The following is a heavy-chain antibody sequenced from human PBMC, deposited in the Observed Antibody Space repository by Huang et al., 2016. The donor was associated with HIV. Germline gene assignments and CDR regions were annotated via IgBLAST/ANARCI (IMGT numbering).Heavy chain of an antibody. D-gene: IGHD3-16*01. CDR2: INHSGMT. CDR1: GGSFSGPN. J-gene: IGHJ4*02. V-gene: IGHV4-34*01. CDR3: ARGRGDARGFLGLDF. Sequence: QVQLHQWGAGLLKPSETLSLTCAVYGGSFSGPNWTWIRQTPGKGLEWIGEINHSGMTNYSPALKRRVTISLDTSKNQFSLRLRSVTAADTAVYYCARGRGDARGFLGLDFWGQGTLVTVSS.